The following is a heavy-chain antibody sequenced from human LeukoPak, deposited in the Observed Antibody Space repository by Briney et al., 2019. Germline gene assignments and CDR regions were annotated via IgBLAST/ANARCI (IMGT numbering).Heavy chain of an antibody. V-gene: IGHV4-61*02. CDR2: IYTSGST. J-gene: IGHJ4*02. CDR3: ARVRRRWLQLSFDY. D-gene: IGHD5-24*01. CDR1: GGSISSSSYY. Sequence: SETLSLTCTVSGGSISSSSYYWSWIRQPAGKGLEWIGRIYTSGSTDYNPSLKSRVTISVDTSKNQFSLKLSSVTAADTAVYYCARVRRRWLQLSFDYWGQGTLVTVSS.